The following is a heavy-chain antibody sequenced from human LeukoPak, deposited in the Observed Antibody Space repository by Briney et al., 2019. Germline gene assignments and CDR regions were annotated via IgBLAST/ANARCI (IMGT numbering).Heavy chain of an antibody. CDR1: GGSFSGYY. Sequence: TSETLSLTCAVYGGSFSGYYWSWIRQPLGKGLEWIGEINHSGSTNYNPSLKSRVTISVDTSKNQFSLKLSSVTAADTAVYYCARARSVAGTDYWGQGTLVTVSS. CDR3: ARARSVAGTDY. D-gene: IGHD6-19*01. J-gene: IGHJ4*02. CDR2: INHSGST. V-gene: IGHV4-34*01.